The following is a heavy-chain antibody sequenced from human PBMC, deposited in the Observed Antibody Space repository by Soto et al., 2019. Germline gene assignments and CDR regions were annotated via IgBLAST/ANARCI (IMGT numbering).Heavy chain of an antibody. Sequence: QVPLVQSGAEVKKPGASVKVSCKASGYTFTSYGISWVRQAPGQGLEWMGWISAYNGNTNYAQKLQGRVTMTTDTSTSTAYMELRSLRSDDTAVYYCASETHNWNYARYGMDVWGQGTTVTVSS. CDR1: GYTFTSYG. V-gene: IGHV1-18*01. J-gene: IGHJ6*02. D-gene: IGHD1-7*01. CDR3: ASETHNWNYARYGMDV. CDR2: ISAYNGNT.